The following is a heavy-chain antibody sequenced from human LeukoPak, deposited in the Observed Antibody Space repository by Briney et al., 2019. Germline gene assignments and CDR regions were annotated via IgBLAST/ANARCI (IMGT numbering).Heavy chain of an antibody. Sequence: SDTLSLTCTISGRSIGRYYWTWLRQPPGKGLEWIGYIDYSGSTNYNPSFQSRVPISVGTFKNQFSPELRPATAADQAVYFLGVHSGSCTFDYWGQGTLVTVSS. CDR3: GVHSGSCTFDY. CDR2: IDYSGST. J-gene: IGHJ4*02. CDR1: GRSIGRYY. V-gene: IGHV4-59*08. D-gene: IGHD6-13*01.